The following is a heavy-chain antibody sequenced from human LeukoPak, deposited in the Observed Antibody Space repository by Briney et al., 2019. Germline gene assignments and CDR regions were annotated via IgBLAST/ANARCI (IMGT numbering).Heavy chain of an antibody. J-gene: IGHJ4*02. Sequence: PSETLSLTCAVYGGSFSGYYWSWIRQPPGKGLEWIGEINHSESTNYNPSLKSRVTISVDTSKNQFSLKLSSVTAADTAVYYCARDRYCSSTTCQSFFDYWGQGALVTVSS. CDR1: GGSFSGYY. D-gene: IGHD2-2*01. CDR3: ARDRYCSSTTCQSFFDY. V-gene: IGHV4-34*01. CDR2: INHSEST.